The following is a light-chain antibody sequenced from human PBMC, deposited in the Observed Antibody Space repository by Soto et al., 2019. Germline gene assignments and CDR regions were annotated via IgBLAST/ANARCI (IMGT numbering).Light chain of an antibody. CDR2: DAS. J-gene: IGKJ3*01. CDR3: QQRSNWPRFT. Sequence: EIVMTQSPDNLSVSPGDRATLSCRASQSVSTNLAWYQQKPGQAPRLLIYDASNRATGIPARFSGSGSGTDFTLTISSLEPEDFAVYYCQQRSNWPRFTFGPGTKVDIK. V-gene: IGKV3-11*01. CDR1: QSVSTN.